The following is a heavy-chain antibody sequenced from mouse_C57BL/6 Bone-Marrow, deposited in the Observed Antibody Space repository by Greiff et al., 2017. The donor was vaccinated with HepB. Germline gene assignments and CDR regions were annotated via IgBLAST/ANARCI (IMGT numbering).Heavy chain of an antibody. CDR2: FYPGSGSI. Sequence: QVQLQQSGAELVKPGASVKLSCKASGYTFTEYTIHWVKQRSGQGLEWIGWFYPGSGSIKYNEKFKDKATLTADKSSSTVSMELSRLTSEDSAVYFCARHSYYYGSSSYWYFDVWGTGTTVTVSS. CDR3: ARHSYYYGSSSYWYFDV. V-gene: IGHV1-62-2*01. CDR1: GYTFTEYT. J-gene: IGHJ1*03. D-gene: IGHD1-1*01.